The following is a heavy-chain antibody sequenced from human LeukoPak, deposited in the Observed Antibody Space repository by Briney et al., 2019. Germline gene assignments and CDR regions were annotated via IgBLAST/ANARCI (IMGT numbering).Heavy chain of an antibody. CDR2: INPSGGST. Sequence: ASVKVSCKASGYTFTSYYMHWVRQAPGQGLEWMGIINPSGGSTSYAQKFQGRVTMTRDMSTSTVYMELRSLRSEDTAVYYCARAPHCSSTSCYYYYYYYMDVWGKGTTVTVSS. CDR3: ARAPHCSSTSCYYYYYYYMDV. V-gene: IGHV1-46*01. D-gene: IGHD2-2*01. CDR1: GYTFTSYY. J-gene: IGHJ6*03.